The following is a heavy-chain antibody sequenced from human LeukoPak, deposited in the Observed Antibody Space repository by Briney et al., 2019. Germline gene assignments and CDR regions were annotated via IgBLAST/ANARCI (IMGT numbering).Heavy chain of an antibody. V-gene: IGHV3-43*01. D-gene: IGHD3-16*01. Sequence: GGSLRLSCVASGFIFDDSLMHWVRQAPGKGLEWISGISGIGWNPYYADSVKGRFTISRDNSKNSLFLQMNSLTPEDTAVYYCARDMRGNYFDSWGQGTLVTVSS. CDR1: GFIFDDSL. CDR2: ISGIGWNP. J-gene: IGHJ4*02. CDR3: ARDMRGNYFDS.